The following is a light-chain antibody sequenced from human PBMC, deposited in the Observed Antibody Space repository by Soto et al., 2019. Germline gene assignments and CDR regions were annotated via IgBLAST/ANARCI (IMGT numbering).Light chain of an antibody. J-gene: IGLJ2*01. V-gene: IGLV1-44*01. CDR2: NNN. CDR3: ATWDDNVDGPV. CDR1: RSNIGSQV. Sequence: QSVLTQPPSASGAPGQRVTISCSGTRSNIGSQVVQWFQHLPGTAPKLLIQNNNERPSGVPDRFSGSKSGPSASLAISGLQSEDEGDYYCATWDDNVDGPVFGGGTKLTVL.